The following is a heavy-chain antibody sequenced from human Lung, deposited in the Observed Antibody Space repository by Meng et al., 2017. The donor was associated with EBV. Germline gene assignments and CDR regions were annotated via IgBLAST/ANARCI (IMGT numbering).Heavy chain of an antibody. D-gene: IGHD1-26*01. CDR1: GYTFTNYG. V-gene: IGHV1-18*01. J-gene: IGHJ4*02. CDR2: INAYNGDT. Sequence: QSGGWVKRPGASGKVSWKASGYTFTNYGITWVRQAPGQGLEWMGWINAYNGDTNYAQTLQGRVTMTTDTSTSTAYMELRSLRSDDTAVYYCARVEVGITSGDYWGQGTLVTVSS. CDR3: ARVEVGITSGDY.